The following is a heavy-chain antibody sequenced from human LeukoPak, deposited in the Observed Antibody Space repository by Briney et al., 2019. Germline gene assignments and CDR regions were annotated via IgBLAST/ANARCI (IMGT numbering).Heavy chain of an antibody. D-gene: IGHD3-22*01. CDR3: AKEKYYYDSSGYYYDY. V-gene: IGHV3-23*01. J-gene: IGHJ4*02. Sequence: GGSLRLSCAASGFTFTSYAMTWVRQAPGKGLEWVSSISGGGGSTYYADSVKGRFTISRDNSKNTLYLQMNSLRAEDTAVYYCAKEKYYYDSSGYYYDYWGQGTLVTVSS. CDR2: ISGGGGST. CDR1: GFTFTSYA.